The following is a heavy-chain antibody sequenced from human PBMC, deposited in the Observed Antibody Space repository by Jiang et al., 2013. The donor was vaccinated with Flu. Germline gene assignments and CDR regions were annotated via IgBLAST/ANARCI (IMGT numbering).Heavy chain of an antibody. D-gene: IGHD6-13*01. Sequence: WMGIIYPGDSDTQIQPVFQGQVTISADKSISTAYLQWSSLKASDTAMYYCARRPQYGSSWYFLDWGQGTLVTVSS. J-gene: IGHJ4*02. CDR2: IYPGDSDT. V-gene: IGHV5-51*01. CDR3: ARRPQYGSSWYFLD.